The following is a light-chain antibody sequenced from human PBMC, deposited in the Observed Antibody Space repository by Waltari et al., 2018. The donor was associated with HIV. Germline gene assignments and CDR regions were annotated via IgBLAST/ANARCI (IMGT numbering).Light chain of an antibody. V-gene: IGLV1-44*01. Sequence: QSVLTQPPSASGTPGQRVTIACSGSTSNIGSNTVNWYKQVPGTAPKPLSYNNKGRPSGVPDRFSGSKSGSSASLAISGLQSEDDGDYYCAAWDGSLLGVLFGGGTKLTVL. CDR1: TSNIGSNT. CDR2: NNK. CDR3: AAWDGSLLGVL. J-gene: IGLJ2*01.